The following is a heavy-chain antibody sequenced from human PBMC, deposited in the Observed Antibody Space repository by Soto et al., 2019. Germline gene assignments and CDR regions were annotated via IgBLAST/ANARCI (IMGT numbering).Heavy chain of an antibody. CDR2: IYYTGNT. D-gene: IGHD1-26*01. Sequence: QVQLKESGPGLVKPSQTLSLTCSVSGGSIGSGDYYWSWVRQSPGKGLEWIGYIYYTGNTYYNPSLGSRVTFSVDPSQNQFSLRLSDVTVADTAVYYCARDSRRRADSGTRPLYYFDYWGQGTLVTVSS. J-gene: IGHJ4*02. CDR3: ARDSRRRADSGTRPLYYFDY. V-gene: IGHV4-30-4*01. CDR1: GGSIGSGDYY.